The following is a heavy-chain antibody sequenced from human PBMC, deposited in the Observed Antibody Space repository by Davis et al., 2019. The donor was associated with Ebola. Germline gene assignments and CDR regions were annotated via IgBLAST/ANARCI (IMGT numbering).Heavy chain of an antibody. Sequence: ASVKVSCKASGFILTNYAIHWVRQAPGQRLEWMGWVHGGNGNTKYSQRFQGRVTITTDTSASTVYLDLTSLRSDDTAVFYCATSVWGSYKDAFDIWGQGTMVTVSS. J-gene: IGHJ3*02. CDR3: ATSVWGSYKDAFDI. CDR2: VHGGNGNT. V-gene: IGHV1-3*01. CDR1: GFILTNYA. D-gene: IGHD3-16*01.